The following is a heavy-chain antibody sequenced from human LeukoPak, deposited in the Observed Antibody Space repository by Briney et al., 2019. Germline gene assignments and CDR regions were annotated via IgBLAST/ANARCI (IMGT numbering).Heavy chain of an antibody. Sequence: PGGSLRLSCAASGFTFSTYEINWVRQAPGKGLEWLSHISTSGSSIHYADSVKGRFTISRDNAKNSLYLQMNSLRVEDTAVYYCASGRFNYYDSSGYVGGFDYWGQGTLVTVSS. J-gene: IGHJ4*02. CDR3: ASGRFNYYDSSGYVGGFDY. D-gene: IGHD3-22*01. V-gene: IGHV3-48*03. CDR1: GFTFSTYE. CDR2: ISTSGSSI.